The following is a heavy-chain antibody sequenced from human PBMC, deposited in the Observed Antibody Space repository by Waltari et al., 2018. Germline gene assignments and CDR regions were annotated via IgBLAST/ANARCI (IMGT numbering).Heavy chain of an antibody. CDR1: GGSFSGYY. CDR2: NNHSGST. V-gene: IGHV4-34*01. D-gene: IGHD2-15*01. J-gene: IGHJ4*02. Sequence: QVQLQQWGAGLLKPSETLSLTCAVYGGSFSGYYWSWIRQPPGKGLEWIGENNHSGSTNYHPALKSRVTISVDTSKNQFSLKLSSVTAADTAVYYCARSCSGGSCPPHGYWGQGTLVTVSS. CDR3: ARSCSGGSCPPHGY.